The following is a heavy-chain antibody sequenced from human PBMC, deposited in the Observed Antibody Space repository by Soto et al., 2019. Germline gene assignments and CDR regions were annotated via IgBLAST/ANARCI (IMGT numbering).Heavy chain of an antibody. D-gene: IGHD2-2*01. CDR3: ARVVGGYYYGMDV. CDR1: GGSISSSNW. V-gene: IGHV4-4*02. J-gene: IGHJ6*02. Sequence: QVQLQESGPGLVKPSGTLSLTCAVSGGSISSSNWWSWVRQPPGKGLEWIGGIYHSGSTNYNPSLKRRVTISVDKSKNQFSLKLSSVTAADTAVYYCARVVGGYYYGMDVWGQGTTVTVSS. CDR2: IYHSGST.